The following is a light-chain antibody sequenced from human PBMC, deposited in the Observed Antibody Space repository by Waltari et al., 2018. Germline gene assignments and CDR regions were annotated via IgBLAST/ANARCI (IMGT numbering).Light chain of an antibody. V-gene: IGKV1-5*03. Sequence: DIQMTQSPSTLSASVGDRVIIPCRASQSISNWLAWYQQKPGKAPKLLVYKSSTLESGVPSRFSGSGSGTEFTLTISSLQPEDSATYYCQQYNSYSLLSFGGGTKVEIK. J-gene: IGKJ4*01. CDR2: KSS. CDR3: QQYNSYSLLS. CDR1: QSISNW.